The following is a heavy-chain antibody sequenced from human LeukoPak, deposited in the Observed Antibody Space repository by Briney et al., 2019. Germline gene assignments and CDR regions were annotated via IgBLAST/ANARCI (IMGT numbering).Heavy chain of an antibody. CDR3: ARQGYDILTGYIDAFDV. Sequence: PSGTLSLTCTVSGGSISSYYWSWIRQPPGKGLEWIRYISYSGSTNYNPSLKSRVTISIDTSKNQFSLKLRSVTAADTAIYYCARQGYDILTGYIDAFDVWGQGTMVTVSS. V-gene: IGHV4-59*08. CDR2: ISYSGST. CDR1: GGSISSYY. D-gene: IGHD3-9*01. J-gene: IGHJ3*01.